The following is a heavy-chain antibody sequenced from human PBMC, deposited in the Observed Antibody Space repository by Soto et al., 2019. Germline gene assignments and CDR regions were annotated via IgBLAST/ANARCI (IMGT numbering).Heavy chain of an antibody. CDR2: IKQDGSEK. CDR3: ARGLRYYYYYMDV. CDR1: GFTFSSYW. Sequence: EVQLVESGGGLVQPGGSLRLSCAASGFTFSSYWMSWVRQAPGKGLEWVANIKQDGSEKYYVDSVKGRFTISRDNAKNSLYLQMNSLRAEDTAVYYCARGLRYYYYYMDVCGKGTTVTVSS. J-gene: IGHJ6*03. V-gene: IGHV3-7*01.